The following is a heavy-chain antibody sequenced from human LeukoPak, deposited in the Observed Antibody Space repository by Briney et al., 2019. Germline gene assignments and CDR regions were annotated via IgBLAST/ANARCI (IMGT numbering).Heavy chain of an antibody. D-gene: IGHD6-19*01. Sequence: GGSLRLSCVASGFPLGRYWMTWVRQAPGKGLEWVASLNQDETEKKFAESVKGRFTISRDNAKNSLYLEMNSLRDDDTAVYYCARDRSLSVVGTFDFWGQGSLVTVSS. CDR2: LNQDETEK. V-gene: IGHV3-7*01. CDR1: GFPLGRYW. J-gene: IGHJ4*02. CDR3: ARDRSLSVVGTFDF.